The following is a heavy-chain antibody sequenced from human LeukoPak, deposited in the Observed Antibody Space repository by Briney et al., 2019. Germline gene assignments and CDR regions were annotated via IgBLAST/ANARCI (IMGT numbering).Heavy chain of an antibody. J-gene: IGHJ4*02. D-gene: IGHD5-18*01. CDR1: GFTFDDYG. Sequence: GGSLRLSCAASGFTFDDYGMSWVRQAPGKGLEWVSGINWNGGSTGYADSVKGRFTISRDNAKNSLYLQMNSLSAEDTAVYYCAKERAQYTYGPYYFDYWGQGTLVTVSS. V-gene: IGHV3-20*04. CDR2: INWNGGST. CDR3: AKERAQYTYGPYYFDY.